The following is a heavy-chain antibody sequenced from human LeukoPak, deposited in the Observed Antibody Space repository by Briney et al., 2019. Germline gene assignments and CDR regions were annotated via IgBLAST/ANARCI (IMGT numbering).Heavy chain of an antibody. V-gene: IGHV3-21*04. CDR3: AKDKYPSRDGFLYYFDY. D-gene: IGHD5-24*01. CDR1: GFTFSSYW. Sequence: GGSLRLSCAASGFTFSSYWMNWVRQAPGKGLEWVSSISSSSSYIYYADSVKGRFTISRDNAKNSLYLQMNSLRAEDMALYYCAKDKYPSRDGFLYYFDYWGQGTLVTVSS. J-gene: IGHJ4*02. CDR2: ISSSSSYI.